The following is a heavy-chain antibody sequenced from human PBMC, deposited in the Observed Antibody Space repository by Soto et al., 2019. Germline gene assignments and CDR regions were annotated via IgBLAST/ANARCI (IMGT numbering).Heavy chain of an antibody. J-gene: IGHJ4*02. CDR2: IYWDDDK. Sequence: QITLKESGPTLVKPTQTLTLTCTFSGFSLRTSGVGVGWIRQPQGKALEWLALIYWDDDKRYSPSLKSRLTITKDPSKNQVVLAMTNMDPVDTATYYCASMYYYGSGSYYNGFDYWGQGTLVTVSS. CDR3: ASMYYYGSGSYYNGFDY. D-gene: IGHD3-10*01. V-gene: IGHV2-5*02. CDR1: GFSLRTSGVG.